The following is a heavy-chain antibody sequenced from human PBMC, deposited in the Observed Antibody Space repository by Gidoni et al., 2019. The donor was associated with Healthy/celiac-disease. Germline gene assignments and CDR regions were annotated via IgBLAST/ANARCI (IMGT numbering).Heavy chain of an antibody. CDR2: ISYDGSNK. V-gene: IGHV3-30*18. CDR1: GFTFSSYG. CDR3: AKDHGGEFGSGYLDLDY. J-gene: IGHJ4*02. D-gene: IGHD3-3*01. Sequence: QVQLLESVGGLVQPGRSLILSCSASGFTFSSYGMHWVRQAPGKGLEWVAVISYDGSNKYYADAVKGRFTSTRDNSKNTLYLQMSSLRAEDTAVYYCAKDHGGEFGSGYLDLDYWGQGTMVTVSS.